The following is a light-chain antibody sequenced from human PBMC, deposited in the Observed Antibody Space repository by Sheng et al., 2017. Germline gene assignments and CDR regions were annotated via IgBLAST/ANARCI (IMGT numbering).Light chain of an antibody. V-gene: IGLV2-14*03. J-gene: IGLJ3*02. CDR2: DVN. CDR1: SSDIGRYNY. CDR3: ASFSTSSSLM. Sequence: QSALTQPASVSGSPGQSITISCTGTSSDIGRYNYVSWFQQHPGQGPKLLIYDVNNRPSGVSNRFSASKSGNTASLTISGLQAEDEADYFCASFSTSSSLMFGGGTKVTVL.